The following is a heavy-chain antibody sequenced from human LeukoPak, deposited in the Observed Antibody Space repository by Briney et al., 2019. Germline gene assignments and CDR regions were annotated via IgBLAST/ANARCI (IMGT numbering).Heavy chain of an antibody. CDR1: GFTFDDYE. Sequence: GGSLRLSCVASGFTFDDYEMSWVRQAPGKGLEWVSGINWNGGSTGYADSVKGRFTISRDNAKNSLYLQMNSLRAEDTALYYCAKESPYDSSGYYSDAFDIWGQGGMVGVSS. D-gene: IGHD3-22*01. V-gene: IGHV3-20*04. CDR2: INWNGGST. CDR3: AKESPYDSSGYYSDAFDI. J-gene: IGHJ3*02.